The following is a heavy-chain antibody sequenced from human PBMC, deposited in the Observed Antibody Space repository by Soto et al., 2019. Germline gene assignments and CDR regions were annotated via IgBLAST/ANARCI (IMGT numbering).Heavy chain of an antibody. J-gene: IGHJ4*02. D-gene: IGHD2-2*01. Sequence: QVQLQESSTGLVKPSQTLSLTCTVSGGSISSGGYYWSWIRQHPGKGLEWIGYIYYSGSTYYNPSLKSRVTISVDTSKNQFSLKLSSVTAADTAVYYCARGRTSSPTPGDYWGQGTLVTVSS. CDR3: ARGRTSSPTPGDY. CDR1: GGSISSGGYY. V-gene: IGHV4-31*03. CDR2: IYYSGST.